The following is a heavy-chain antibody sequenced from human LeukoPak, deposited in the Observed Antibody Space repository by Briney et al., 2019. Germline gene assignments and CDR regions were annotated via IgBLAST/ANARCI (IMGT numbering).Heavy chain of an antibody. CDR2: IYYSGST. CDR3: ARGIGSGDFYFDY. J-gene: IGHJ4*02. V-gene: IGHV4-59*08. Sequence: PSETLSLTCTVSGGSISSYYWSWIRQPPGKGLEWIGYIYYSGSTNYNPSLKSRVTISVDTSKNQFSLKLSSVTAADTAVYYCARGIGSGDFYFDYWGQGTLVTVSS. D-gene: IGHD6-25*01. CDR1: GGSISSYY.